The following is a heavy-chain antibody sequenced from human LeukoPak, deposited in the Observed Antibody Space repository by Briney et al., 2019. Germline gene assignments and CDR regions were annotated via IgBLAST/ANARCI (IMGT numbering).Heavy chain of an antibody. D-gene: IGHD3-3*01. V-gene: IGHV3-9*01. J-gene: IGHJ3*02. CDR1: GFTVDDYA. CDR2: IRWNSGII. Sequence: GGSLRLSSAADGFTVDDYAMHWVRQAPGEGVEGVSGIRWNSGIIGYADSVRGRFTIYRDNAKNSLYLQMNSLGAEDTALYYCAKDRTIFGVVITDGGAFDIWGQGTMVTVSS. CDR3: AKDRTIFGVVITDGGAFDI.